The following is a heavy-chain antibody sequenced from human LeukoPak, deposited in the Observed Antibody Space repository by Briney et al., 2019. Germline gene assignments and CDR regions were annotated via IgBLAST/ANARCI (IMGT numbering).Heavy chain of an antibody. CDR2: ISYDGSNK. D-gene: IGHD3-16*01. J-gene: IGHJ4*02. CDR1: GFTFSSYA. Sequence: PGRSLRLSCAASGFTFSSYAMHWVRQAPGKGLEWVAVISYDGSNKYYADSVKGRFTISRDNSKNTLYLQMNSLRAEDTAVYYCARGRPGVMYYFDYCGQGTLVTVSS. CDR3: ARGRPGVMYYFDY. V-gene: IGHV3-30*04.